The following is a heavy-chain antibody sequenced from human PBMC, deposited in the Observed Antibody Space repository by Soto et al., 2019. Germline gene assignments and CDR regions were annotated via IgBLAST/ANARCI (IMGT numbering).Heavy chain of an antibody. D-gene: IGHD1-1*01. CDR2: ISAHNGNT. V-gene: IGHV1-18*01. CDR1: GYAFTTYG. CDR3: ARGRYGDY. J-gene: IGHJ4*02. Sequence: QVHLVQSGAEVKKPGASVKVSCKGSGYAFTTYGITWVRQAPGQGLEWMGWISAHNGNTNYAHKLQGRVTVTRDTSTGTAYMVLRSLRSVDTAVYYCARGRYGDYWGQGALVTVSS.